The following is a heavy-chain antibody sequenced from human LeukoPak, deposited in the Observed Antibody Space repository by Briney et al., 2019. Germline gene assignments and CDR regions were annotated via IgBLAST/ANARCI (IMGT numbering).Heavy chain of an antibody. D-gene: IGHD5-24*01. CDR2: INTNTGDP. V-gene: IGHV7-4-1*02. J-gene: IGHJ6*03. CDR1: GYTFTSYA. Sequence: ASVKVSCKASGYTFTSYAMNWVRQAPGQGLEWMGWINTNTGDPTYAQGFTGRFVFSLDTSVSTAYLQISSLKAEDTAVYYCARHGNSYGDYYYYYMDVWGKGTTVTVSS. CDR3: ARHGNSYGDYYYYYMDV.